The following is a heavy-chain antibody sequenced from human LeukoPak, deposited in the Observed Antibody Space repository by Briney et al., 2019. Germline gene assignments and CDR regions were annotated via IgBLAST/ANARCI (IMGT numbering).Heavy chain of an antibody. CDR1: GGSLSGYY. D-gene: IGHD2/OR15-2a*01. V-gene: IGHV4-34*12. Sequence: PSETLSLTCAVYGGSLSGYYWTWIRQPPGKGLEWIGEIIHSGSTNYNPSLKSRVTISIDTSKNRFSLNLGSVTAADTAVYYCVRLIVPPTRPIDYWGQGTLVTVSS. CDR2: IIHSGST. J-gene: IGHJ4*02. CDR3: VRLIVPPTRPIDY.